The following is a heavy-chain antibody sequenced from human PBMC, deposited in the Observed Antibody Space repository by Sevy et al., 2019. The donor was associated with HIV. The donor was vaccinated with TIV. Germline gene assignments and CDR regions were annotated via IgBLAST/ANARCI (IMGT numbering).Heavy chain of an antibody. CDR3: ARGYASGSYWVY. CDR1: GGPFSGHY. V-gene: IGHV4-34*01. J-gene: IGHJ4*02. Sequence: SETLSLTCAVYGGPFSGHYWSWIRQPPGKGLEWIGEINRGGSTNYNPSLKSRITISLDTSKNQFSLKLSSVTAADTTVYYCARGYASGSYWVYWGQGTLVTVSS. D-gene: IGHD3-10*01. CDR2: INRGGST.